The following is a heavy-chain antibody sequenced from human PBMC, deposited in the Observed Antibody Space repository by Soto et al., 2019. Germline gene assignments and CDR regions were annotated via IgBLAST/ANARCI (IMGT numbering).Heavy chain of an antibody. CDR3: ARSRTMDRGVIISPNWFDP. Sequence: QVQLVESGGGVVQPGRSLRLSCAASGFTFSSYGMHWVRQAPGKGLEWVAVIWYDGSNKYYADSVKGRFTISRDNSKNTLYLQMNSLRAEDTAVYYCARSRTMDRGVIISPNWFDPWGQGTLVTVSS. CDR1: GFTFSSYG. D-gene: IGHD3-10*01. J-gene: IGHJ5*02. CDR2: IWYDGSNK. V-gene: IGHV3-33*01.